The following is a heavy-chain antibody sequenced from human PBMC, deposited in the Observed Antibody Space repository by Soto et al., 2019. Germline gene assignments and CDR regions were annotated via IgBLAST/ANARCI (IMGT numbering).Heavy chain of an antibody. CDR3: AGRNSLASVSLNCRELSNYKWIDP. CDR2: IYYIGST. V-gene: IGHV4-39*01. J-gene: IGHJ5*02. D-gene: IGHD3-16*02. Sequence: PSETLSLTCTVSGDSITNSNYYWGWFRQPPGKGLEWIASIYYIGSTYYNPSLKSRVTISVDTSNNQFSLNLNSVTASDTAVYYCAGRNSLASVSLNCRELSNYKWIDPWGPETLVTLS. CDR1: GDSITNSNYY.